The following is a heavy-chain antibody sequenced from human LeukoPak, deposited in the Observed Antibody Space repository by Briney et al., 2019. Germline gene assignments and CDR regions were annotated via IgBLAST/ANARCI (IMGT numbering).Heavy chain of an antibody. CDR3: ARERDSSGSDRPFDY. CDR1: GFTFSSYW. V-gene: IGHV3-74*01. CDR2: INTDGSST. D-gene: IGHD6-19*01. J-gene: IGHJ4*02. Sequence: GGSLRLSCAASGFTFSSYWMHWVRQAPGKGLVWVSRINTDGSSTSYADSVKGRFTISRDNAKNTLYLQMNSLRAEDTAVYCCARERDSSGSDRPFDYWGQGTLVTVSS.